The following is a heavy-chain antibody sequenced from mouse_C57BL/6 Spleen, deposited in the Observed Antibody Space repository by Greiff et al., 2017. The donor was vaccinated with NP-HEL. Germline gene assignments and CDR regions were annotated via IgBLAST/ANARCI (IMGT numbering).Heavy chain of an antibody. J-gene: IGHJ2*01. CDR1: GYAFSSSW. Sequence: LVESGPELVKPGASVKISCKASGYAFSSSWMNWVKQRPGKGLEWIGRIYPGDGDTNYNGKFKGKATLTADKSSSTAYMQLSSLTSEDSAVYFCAREVVAQYYFDYWGQGTTLTVSS. D-gene: IGHD1-3*01. CDR3: AREVVAQYYFDY. V-gene: IGHV1-82*01. CDR2: IYPGDGDT.